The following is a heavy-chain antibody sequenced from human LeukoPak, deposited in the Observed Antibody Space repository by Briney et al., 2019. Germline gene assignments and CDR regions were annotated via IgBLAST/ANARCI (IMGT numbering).Heavy chain of an antibody. D-gene: IGHD6-13*01. CDR1: GDSISSGDYY. Sequence: PSETLSLTCIVSGDSISSGDYYWGWIRQPPGKGLEWIGSIYYNGITSYNPSLIGRVTISVDTSKNQFSLKLSSVTAADTAVYYCARLALFSSTWFVFDYWGQGTLVTVSS. CDR3: ARLALFSSTWFVFDY. CDR2: IYYNGIT. J-gene: IGHJ4*02. V-gene: IGHV4-39*01.